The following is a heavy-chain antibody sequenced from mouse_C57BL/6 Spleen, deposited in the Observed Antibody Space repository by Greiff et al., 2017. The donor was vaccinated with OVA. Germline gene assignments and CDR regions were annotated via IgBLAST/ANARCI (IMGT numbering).Heavy chain of an antibody. CDR3: ERHWDY. CDR2: IDPSDSYT. Sequence: VQLQQPGAELVMPGASVKLSCKASGYTFTSYWMHWVKQRPGQGLEWIGEIDPSDSYTNYNQKFKGKSTLTVDKSSSTAYMQLSSLTSEDSAVYYWERHWDYWGQGTTLTVSS. D-gene: IGHD4-1*01. J-gene: IGHJ2*01. CDR1: GYTFTSYW. V-gene: IGHV1-69*01.